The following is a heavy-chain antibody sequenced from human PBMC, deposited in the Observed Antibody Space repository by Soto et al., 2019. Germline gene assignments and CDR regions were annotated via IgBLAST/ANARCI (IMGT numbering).Heavy chain of an antibody. Sequence: ASVQVSCEASGYTFTSYCISWLQQAPGQGLERMGWISAYHGNTNHAQKLQGRVTMTTDTSTSTAYMELRSLRSDDTAVYYCATSQLGYCSAGSFLDVAFDIWGRGTLVTV. J-gene: IGHJ3*02. V-gene: IGHV1-18*01. D-gene: IGHD2-15*01. CDR2: ISAYHGNT. CDR1: GYTFTSYC. CDR3: ATSQLGYCSAGSFLDVAFDI.